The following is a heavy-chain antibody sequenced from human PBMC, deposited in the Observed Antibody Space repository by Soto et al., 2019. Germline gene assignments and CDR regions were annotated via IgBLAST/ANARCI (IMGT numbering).Heavy chain of an antibody. CDR1: GGSISSGGYY. CDR3: ARDCSDYDILTGYSEVVNWFDP. Sequence: SETLSLTCTVSGGSISSGGYYWSWIRQHPGKGLEWIGYIYYSGSTYYNPSLKSRVTISVDTSKNQFSLKLSSVTAADTAVYYCARDCSDYDILTGYSEVVNWFDPWGQGTLVTVSS. CDR2: IYYSGST. J-gene: IGHJ5*02. D-gene: IGHD3-9*01. V-gene: IGHV4-31*03.